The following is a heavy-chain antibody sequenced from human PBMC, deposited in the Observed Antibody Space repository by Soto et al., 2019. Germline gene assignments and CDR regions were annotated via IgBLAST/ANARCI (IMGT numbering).Heavy chain of an antibody. CDR1: GYTFSSYG. J-gene: IGHJ6*02. D-gene: IGHD3-22*01. CDR2: ISPYNDDT. V-gene: IGHV1-18*01. Sequence: QAQLVQSGAEVKKPGASVKVSCKASGYTFSSYGISWVRQAPGQGLEWLGWISPYNDDTKYAQKLQGRVTMTTDTSTRKDYMILTSLRAEDTAVYFCARGGYYDSRGSRNYHYYGMDVWGQGTTVTVSS. CDR3: ARGGYYDSRGSRNYHYYGMDV.